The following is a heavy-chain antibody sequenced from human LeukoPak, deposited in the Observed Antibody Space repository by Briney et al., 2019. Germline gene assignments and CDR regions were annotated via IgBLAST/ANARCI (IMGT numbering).Heavy chain of an antibody. CDR2: INHSGST. Sequence: KPSETLSLTCAVYGGSFSGYYWSWIRQPPGKGLEWIGEINHSGSTNYNPSLKNRVTISVDTSKNQFSLKLSSVTAADTAVYYCASSSIAARPNNWFDPWGQGTLVTVSS. J-gene: IGHJ5*02. V-gene: IGHV4-34*01. CDR3: ASSSIAARPNNWFDP. CDR1: GGSFSGYY. D-gene: IGHD6-6*01.